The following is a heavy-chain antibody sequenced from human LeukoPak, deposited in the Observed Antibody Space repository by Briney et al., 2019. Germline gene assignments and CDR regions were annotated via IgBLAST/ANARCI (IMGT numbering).Heavy chain of an antibody. Sequence: SETLSLTCTVSGGSASNNFWNWIRQPPGKGLEWIGYIYNSGSTSYNPSLKSRVTISVDTSKNQFSLKLTSVTAADTAVYYCVRDRELTYWGQGTLVTVSS. CDR3: VRDRELTY. CDR1: GGSASNNF. CDR2: IYNSGST. J-gene: IGHJ4*02. V-gene: IGHV4-59*02. D-gene: IGHD1-26*01.